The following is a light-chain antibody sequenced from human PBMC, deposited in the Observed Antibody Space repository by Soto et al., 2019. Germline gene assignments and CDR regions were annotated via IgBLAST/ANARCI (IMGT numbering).Light chain of an antibody. Sequence: DIRMTQSPSSLSASVGDRVTITCRASQSIRSYLNWSQQKPGKAPKLLIYAASSLQSGVTSRFSGSGSGTDFTLTISRLEPEDFAVYYCQQYGSSPLTFGGGTKVDIK. CDR2: AAS. CDR3: QQYGSSPLT. CDR1: QSIRSY. J-gene: IGKJ4*01. V-gene: IGKV1-39*01.